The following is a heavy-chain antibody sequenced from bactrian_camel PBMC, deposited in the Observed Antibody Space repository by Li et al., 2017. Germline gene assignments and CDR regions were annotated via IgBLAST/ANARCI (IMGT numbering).Heavy chain of an antibody. V-gene: IGHV3S6*01. Sequence: HVQLVESGGDSAQAGGSLRLSCVASGFTTSTRCMGWFRQAPGKCLEWVSSIIPDGTLTYYPDSVKGRFTISQVNAKSTVYLQMNRVKPEDTAMYYCAADGPTFCTWSGIPRLPYNNWGQGTQ. D-gene: IGHD1*01. J-gene: IGHJ4*01. CDR3: AADGPTFCTWSGIPRLPYNN. CDR1: GFTTSTRC. CDR2: IIPDGTLT.